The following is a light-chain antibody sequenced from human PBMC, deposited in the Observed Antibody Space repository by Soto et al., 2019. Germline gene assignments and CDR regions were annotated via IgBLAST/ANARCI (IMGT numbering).Light chain of an antibody. J-gene: IGKJ1*01. CDR1: QSISLS. V-gene: IGKV1-5*01. Sequence: DIRMTQSPSTLSAFVGDRVTITCRASQSISLSLAWYQQTPGKAPKVLISDASRLETGVPSRFSGSGYGTDFTLTITSLQTDDFGTYHCQQYDVHPKTFGQGTKVDIK. CDR2: DAS. CDR3: QQYDVHPKT.